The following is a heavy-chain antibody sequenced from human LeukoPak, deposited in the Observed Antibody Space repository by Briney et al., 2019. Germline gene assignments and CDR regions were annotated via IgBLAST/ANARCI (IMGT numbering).Heavy chain of an antibody. J-gene: IGHJ4*02. CDR2: INTITGNP. CDR1: GYSFTSYA. D-gene: IGHD6-19*01. CDR3: ARVAEYSSGWYDPFDY. V-gene: IGHV7-4-1*02. Sequence: ASVKVSCKASGYSFTSYAMNWVRQAPGQGLEWMGWINTITGNPTYAQGFTGRCVFSLDTSVSTAYLQISSLKAEDTAVYSCARVAEYSSGWYDPFDYWGQGTLVTVSS.